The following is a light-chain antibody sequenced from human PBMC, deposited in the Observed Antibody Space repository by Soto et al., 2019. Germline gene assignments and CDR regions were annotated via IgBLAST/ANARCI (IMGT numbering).Light chain of an antibody. Sequence: QSVLTQPRSVSGSPGQSVTISCTGTSTDIGAYNYVSWYQQHPGKAPKLLVFDVSKRPSGVPDRFSGSKSGNTASLTISGLQADDEADYYCCSYAGSHSFDVFGTGTKLTVL. V-gene: IGLV2-11*01. CDR2: DVS. CDR1: STDIGAYNY. J-gene: IGLJ1*01. CDR3: CSYAGSHSFDV.